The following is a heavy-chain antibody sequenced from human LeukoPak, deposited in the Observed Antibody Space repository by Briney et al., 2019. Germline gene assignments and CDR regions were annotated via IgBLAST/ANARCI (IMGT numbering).Heavy chain of an antibody. J-gene: IGHJ4*02. CDR2: ISYDGSSK. CDR3: ARDLSTYYCIDY. D-gene: IGHD2-15*01. V-gene: IGHV3-30-3*01. CDR1: RFTFSSYA. Sequence: GGSLRLSCAASRFTFSSYAIHWVRQAPGKGLEWVAFISYDGSSKYYADSVKGRFTISRDNSMNTLSLQMNSLRTEDTAVYYCARDLSTYYCIDYWGQGTLVTVSS.